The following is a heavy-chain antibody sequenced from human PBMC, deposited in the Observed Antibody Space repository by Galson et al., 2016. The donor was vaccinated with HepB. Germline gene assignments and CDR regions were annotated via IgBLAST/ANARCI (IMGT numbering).Heavy chain of an antibody. V-gene: IGHV4-59*01. J-gene: IGHJ4*02. D-gene: IGHD3-22*01. CDR1: GGSISSYY. Sequence: SETLSLTCTVSGGSISSYYWSWIRQPPGKGLEWIANLFYSGSTSYNPSLKSRVTISVDTSKNQFSLKLSSVSAADTAVYYCAMSGDYYYDSSGYYSALRYWGQGTLVTVSS. CDR2: LFYSGST. CDR3: AMSGDYYYDSSGYYSALRY.